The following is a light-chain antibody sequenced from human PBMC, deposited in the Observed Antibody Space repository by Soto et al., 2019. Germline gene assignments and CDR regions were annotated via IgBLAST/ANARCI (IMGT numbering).Light chain of an antibody. CDR3: QQYSNWPLT. Sequence: ETVMTQSPATLSVSPGERATLSCRASQTVSSNLAWYQQKPGQAPRLLIYSASTRATGVPVRFSGSGSGTEFTLTISSLQSEDFAVYYCQQYSNWPLTFGGGNKV. CDR2: SAS. J-gene: IGKJ4*01. CDR1: QTVSSN. V-gene: IGKV3-15*01.